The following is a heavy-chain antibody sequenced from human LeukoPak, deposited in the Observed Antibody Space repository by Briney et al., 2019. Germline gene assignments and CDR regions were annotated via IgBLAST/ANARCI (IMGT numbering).Heavy chain of an antibody. CDR2: ISSSSSYT. CDR3: ARDTAMVYYYGMDV. CDR1: GFTFSDYY. V-gene: IGHV3-11*06. D-gene: IGHD5-18*01. Sequence: GGSLRLSCAASGFTFSDYYMSWIRQAPGKGLEWVSYISSSSSYTNYADSVKGRFTIYRDNAKNSLYLQMNSLRAEDTAVYYCARDTAMVYYYGMDVWGKGTTVTVSS. J-gene: IGHJ6*04.